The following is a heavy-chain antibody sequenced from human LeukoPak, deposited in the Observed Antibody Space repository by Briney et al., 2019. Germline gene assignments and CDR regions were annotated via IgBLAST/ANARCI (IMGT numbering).Heavy chain of an antibody. CDR3: AREKAKYYYGSGFDP. CDR2: ISSSGSTI. Sequence: GGSLRLSCAASGFTFSSYAMSWVRHAPGKGLEWVSYISSSGSTIYYADSVKGRFTISRDNAKNSLYLQMNSLRAEDTAVYYCAREKAKYYYGSGFDPWGQGTLVTVSS. V-gene: IGHV3-48*04. D-gene: IGHD3-10*01. J-gene: IGHJ5*02. CDR1: GFTFSSYA.